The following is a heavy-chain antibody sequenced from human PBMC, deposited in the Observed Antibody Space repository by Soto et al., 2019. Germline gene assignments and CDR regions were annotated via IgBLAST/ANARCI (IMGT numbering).Heavy chain of an antibody. D-gene: IGHD6-13*01. J-gene: IGHJ4*02. Sequence: GGSLRLSCAASGFTFSSYAMSWVRQAPGKGLEWVSAVSGSGYSTYYADSVKGRFTISRDHSKNTLYLQMNSLRAEDTAVYYCAKDLTEYSSSHFDYWGQVTLVTVSS. CDR2: VSGSGYST. CDR1: GFTFSSYA. V-gene: IGHV3-23*01. CDR3: AKDLTEYSSSHFDY.